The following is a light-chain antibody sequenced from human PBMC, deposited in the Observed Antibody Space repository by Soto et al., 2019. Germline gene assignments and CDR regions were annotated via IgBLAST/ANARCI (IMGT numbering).Light chain of an antibody. V-gene: IGLV2-14*01. Sequence: QSALTQPASVSGSPGQSITISCTGSSSDIGSFDYVSWYQQFPGTAPKLIIYEVSRRPSGVPYRFSGSKSGNTASLTISGLQAEDESDYYCTSCTTSDTLLFGGGTKVTVL. J-gene: IGLJ2*01. CDR2: EVS. CDR3: TSCTTSDTLL. CDR1: SSDIGSFDY.